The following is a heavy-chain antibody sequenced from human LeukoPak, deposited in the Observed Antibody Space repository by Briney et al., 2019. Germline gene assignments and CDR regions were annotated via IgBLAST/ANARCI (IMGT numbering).Heavy chain of an antibody. J-gene: IGHJ5*02. Sequence: SETLSLTCTVSGGSISSYYWSWIRQPPGKGLEWIGYIYYSGSTDYNPSLKSRVTISVDTSKNQFSLKLSSVTAADTAVYYCARENYDSSGYYGWFDPWGQGTLVTVSS. D-gene: IGHD3-22*01. V-gene: IGHV4-59*01. CDR1: GGSISSYY. CDR2: IYYSGST. CDR3: ARENYDSSGYYGWFDP.